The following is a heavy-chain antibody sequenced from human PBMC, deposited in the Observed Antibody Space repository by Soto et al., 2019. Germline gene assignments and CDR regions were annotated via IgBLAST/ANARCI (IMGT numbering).Heavy chain of an antibody. J-gene: IGHJ6*02. Sequence: QVQLQESGPGLVKPSGTLSLTCAVSGGSISSSNWWRGVRQPPGKGLEWIGESDHSGSTKYNASLKSRVTISVDKFKKQLSLQLSSVSAADTAVYYCARVSGSYYYGMDVWGQGTTVSVSS. CDR1: GGSISSSNW. CDR2: SDHSGST. CDR3: ARVSGSYYYGMDV. V-gene: IGHV4-4*02.